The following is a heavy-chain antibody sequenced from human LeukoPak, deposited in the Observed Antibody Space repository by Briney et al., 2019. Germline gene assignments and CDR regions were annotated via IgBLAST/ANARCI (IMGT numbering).Heavy chain of an antibody. D-gene: IGHD7-27*01. J-gene: IGHJ6*03. CDR2: VNGRGATT. Sequence: GGSLRLSCTASGFSVSTTYMTWVRQAPGKGPEWVASVNGRGATTYYADSVRGRFTISRDNSKNTVYLQMISLGADDTAVYFCAKAPATGEGYYFYYMDVWGKGTTVTVSS. V-gene: IGHV3-23*01. CDR3: AKAPATGEGYYFYYMDV. CDR1: GFSVSTTY.